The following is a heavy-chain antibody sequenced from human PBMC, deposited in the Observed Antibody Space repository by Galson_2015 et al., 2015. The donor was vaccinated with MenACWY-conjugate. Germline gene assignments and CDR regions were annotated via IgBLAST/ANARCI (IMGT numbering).Heavy chain of an antibody. D-gene: IGHD6-13*01. CDR1: GYSFTSYW. CDR3: ARHTLSSSWYATPDY. Sequence: QSGAEVKKPGESLKISCTGSGYSFTSYWIGWVRQMPGKGLEWMGIIYPGDSDTRYSPSFQGQVTISADKSISTAYLQWSSLKASDTAMYYCARHTLSSSWYATPDYWGQGTLVTVSS. V-gene: IGHV5-51*01. CDR2: IYPGDSDT. J-gene: IGHJ4*02.